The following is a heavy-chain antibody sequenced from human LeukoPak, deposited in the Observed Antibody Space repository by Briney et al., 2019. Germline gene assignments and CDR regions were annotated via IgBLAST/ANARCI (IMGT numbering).Heavy chain of an antibody. CDR3: ARIALGYCSSSSCSRGYYYMDV. CDR2: IYYSGST. CDR1: GGSISSYY. J-gene: IGHJ6*03. V-gene: IGHV4-39*07. Sequence: SETLSLTCTVSGGSISSYYWGWIRQPPGKGLEWIGSIYYSGSTYYNPSLKSRVTISVDTSKNQFSLKLSSVTAADTAVYYCARIALGYCSSSSCSRGYYYMDVWGKGTTVTVSS. D-gene: IGHD2-2*01.